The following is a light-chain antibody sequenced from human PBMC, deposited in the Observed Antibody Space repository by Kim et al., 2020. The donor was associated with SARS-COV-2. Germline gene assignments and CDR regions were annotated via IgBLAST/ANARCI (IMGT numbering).Light chain of an antibody. J-gene: IGKJ1*01. CDR2: GG. CDR1: QGINNY. CDR3: QQYSSYPRT. V-gene: IGKV1-16*02. Sequence: DIQMTQSPTSLSASVGDRVTITCRASQGINNYLVWFQQKPGKAPKSLIYGGSSEFSSSGSGTHFILTINNLQPEDFATYYYQQYSSYPRTFGQGTKVDIK.